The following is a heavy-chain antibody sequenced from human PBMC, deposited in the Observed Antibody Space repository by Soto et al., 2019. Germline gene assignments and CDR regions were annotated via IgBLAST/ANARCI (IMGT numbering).Heavy chain of an antibody. V-gene: IGHV1-46*01. Sequence: QVQLVQSGAEVKKPGASVKVSCKASGYTFTSYYMHWVRQAPGQGLEWMGIINPSGGSTSYAQKFKGRVTMTRDTSTSTVYMELSSLRSEDTAVYYCARGTSDFWSGYPFDYWGQGTLVTVSS. CDR3: ARGTSDFWSGYPFDY. D-gene: IGHD3-3*01. CDR1: GYTFTSYY. CDR2: INPSGGST. J-gene: IGHJ4*02.